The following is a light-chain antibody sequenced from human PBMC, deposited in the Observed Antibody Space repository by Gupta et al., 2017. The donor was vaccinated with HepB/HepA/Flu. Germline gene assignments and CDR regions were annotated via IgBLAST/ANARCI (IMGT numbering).Light chain of an antibody. CDR1: QSVSSN. Sequence: DIVMTQSTATLSLSPGERATLSCRASQSVSSNLAWYQQKPGQAPRLLIYGASTRATGIPARLSGSGSGTEFTITISSLLSEDFAVYYCQQYNNWLPLTFGGGTKVEIK. CDR2: GAS. V-gene: IGKV3-15*01. J-gene: IGKJ4*01. CDR3: QQYNNWLPLT.